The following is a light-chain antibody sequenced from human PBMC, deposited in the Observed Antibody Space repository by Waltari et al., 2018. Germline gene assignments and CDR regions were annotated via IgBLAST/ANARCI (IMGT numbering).Light chain of an antibody. CDR1: QSIADN. V-gene: IGKV3-15*01. J-gene: IGKJ5*01. CDR3: QQYNHWPPIT. Sequence: EIVMTQSPATLSVSPGERATFSCSASQSIADNLTGYQQKPAHAPRLLIYGASTRATGVPARFRGSGSGTEFTLTISSLQSEDVAVYYCQQYNHWPPITFGQGTRLEIK. CDR2: GAS.